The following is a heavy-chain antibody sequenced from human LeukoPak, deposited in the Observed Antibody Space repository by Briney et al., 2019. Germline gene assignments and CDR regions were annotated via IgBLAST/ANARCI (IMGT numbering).Heavy chain of an antibody. J-gene: IGHJ4*02. CDR2: IDWDDDK. CDR3: ARRYGGNSFYFDY. Sequence: TLSLTCAVSGGSITSSDWWSWIRQPPGKALEWLALIDWDDDKYYSTSLKTRLTISKDTSKNQVVLTMTNMDPVDTATYYCARRYGGNSFYFDYWGQGTLVTVSS. D-gene: IGHD4-23*01. CDR1: GGSITSSDWW. V-gene: IGHV2-70*18.